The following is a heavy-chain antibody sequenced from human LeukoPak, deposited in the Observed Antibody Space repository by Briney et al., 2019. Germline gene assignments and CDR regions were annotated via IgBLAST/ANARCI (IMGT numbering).Heavy chain of an antibody. V-gene: IGHV3-23*01. D-gene: IGHD3-9*01. CDR3: AKWGDYDVLTGYYVPDY. Sequence: AGGSLRLSCAASGFTFSNHAMSWVRQAPGKGLEWVSAILGSGGGTYYADSVKGRFTVSRDNSKSTLYLQMNSLRAEDTALYYCAKWGDYDVLTGYYVPDYWGQGTLVTVSS. J-gene: IGHJ4*02. CDR1: GFTFSNHA. CDR2: ILGSGGGT.